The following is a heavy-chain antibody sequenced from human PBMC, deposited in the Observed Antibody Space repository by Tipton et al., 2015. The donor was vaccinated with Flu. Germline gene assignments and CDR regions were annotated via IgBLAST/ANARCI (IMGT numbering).Heavy chain of an antibody. CDR1: GASISTGDFY. CDR2: IYTSGST. D-gene: IGHD5-18*01. CDR3: AAVGDTGASPGDF. V-gene: IGHV4-61*02. J-gene: IGHJ4*02. Sequence: LRLSCSVSGASISTGDFYWSWIRQPAGKGLEWIGRIYTSGSTNYNPSLKSRVTMSVDTSKNQFYLKLTSVTAADTAFYYCAAVGDTGASPGDFWGRGTLVTVSS.